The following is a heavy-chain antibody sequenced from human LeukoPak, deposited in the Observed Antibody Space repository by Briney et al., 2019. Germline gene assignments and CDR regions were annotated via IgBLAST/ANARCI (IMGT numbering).Heavy chain of an antibody. D-gene: IGHD5-18*01. J-gene: IGHJ4*02. CDR3: AKENEGYSYGYAVDY. CDR2: ISETGRAT. Sequence: PGESLRLSCTASGFTFNYYTMGWVRQAPGTGLKWVSDISETGRATYYADSVRGRFTISRDNSKNTLYLQMNSLRAEDTAVYYCAKENEGYSYGYAVDYWGQGTLVTVSS. V-gene: IGHV3-23*01. CDR1: GFTFNYYT.